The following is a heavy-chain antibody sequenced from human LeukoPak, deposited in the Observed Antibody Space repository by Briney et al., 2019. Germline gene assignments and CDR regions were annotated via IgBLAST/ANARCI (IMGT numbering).Heavy chain of an antibody. Sequence: GGSLRLSCAASGFTFSSYAMHWVRQAPGKGLEWVAVISYDGSNKYYADSVKGRFTISRDNAKNSLYLQMNSLRAEDTAVYYCARGGVGSGWSDYWYFDLWGRGTLVTVSS. J-gene: IGHJ2*01. CDR3: ARGGVGSGWSDYWYFDL. CDR1: GFTFSSYA. D-gene: IGHD6-19*01. V-gene: IGHV3-30*04. CDR2: ISYDGSNK.